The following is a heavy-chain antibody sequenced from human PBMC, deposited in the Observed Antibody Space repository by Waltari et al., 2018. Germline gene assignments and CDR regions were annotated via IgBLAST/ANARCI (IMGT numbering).Heavy chain of an antibody. V-gene: IGHV1-2*06. Sequence: QVQLVQSGAEVKKPGASVKVSCKASGYTFTGYYMHWVRQAPGQGLEWMGRINPNRGGTNYAQKFQGRVTMTRDTSISTAYMELSRLRSDDTAVYYCARARIVGATFDYWGQGTLVTVSS. CDR3: ARARIVGATFDY. J-gene: IGHJ4*02. CDR2: INPNRGGT. D-gene: IGHD1-26*01. CDR1: GYTFTGYY.